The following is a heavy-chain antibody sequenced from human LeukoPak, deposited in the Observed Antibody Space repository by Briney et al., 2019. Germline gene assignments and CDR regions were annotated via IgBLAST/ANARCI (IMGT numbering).Heavy chain of an antibody. V-gene: IGHV1-69*05. J-gene: IGHJ4*02. CDR2: IIPIFGTA. D-gene: IGHD3-10*01. Sequence: ASVKVSCKASGGTFSSYAISWVPQAPGQGLEWMGGIIPIFGTANYAQKFQGRVTITTDESTSTAYMELSSLRSEDTAVYYCARGVIRGLWFGDPRFYFDYWGQGTLVTVSS. CDR1: GGTFSSYA. CDR3: ARGVIRGLWFGDPRFYFDY.